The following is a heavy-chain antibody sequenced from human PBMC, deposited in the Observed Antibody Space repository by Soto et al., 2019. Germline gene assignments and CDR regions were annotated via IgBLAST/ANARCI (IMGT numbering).Heavy chain of an antibody. CDR2: ISVHNGNT. D-gene: IGHD4-17*01. Sequence: GASVKVSCKASGYTFISYGISWVRQAPGQGLEWMGWISVHNGNTNYAQKLQGRVTMTTDTSTSTVYMELRSLRSYDTAVYYCARDQGLAVTADYWGQGTLVTVSS. CDR1: GYTFISYG. CDR3: ARDQGLAVTADY. V-gene: IGHV1-18*01. J-gene: IGHJ4*02.